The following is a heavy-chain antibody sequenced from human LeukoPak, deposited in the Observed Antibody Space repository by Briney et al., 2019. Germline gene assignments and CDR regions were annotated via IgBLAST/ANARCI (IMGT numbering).Heavy chain of an antibody. J-gene: IGHJ6*03. CDR3: ARVAAEVVGLPGAIGFGWLRRDYYYMDV. D-gene: IGHD2-2*02. CDR1: GGTFSSYA. Sequence: SVKVSCKASGGTFSSYAISWVRQAPGQGLEWMGGIIPIFGTANYAQKFQGRVTITADKSTSTAYMELSSLRSEDTAVYYCARVAAEVVGLPGAIGFGWLRRDYYYMDVWGKGTTVTVSS. CDR2: IIPIFGTA. V-gene: IGHV1-69*06.